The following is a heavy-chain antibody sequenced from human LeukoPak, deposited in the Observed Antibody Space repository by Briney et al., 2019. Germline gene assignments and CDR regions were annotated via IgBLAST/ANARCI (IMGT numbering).Heavy chain of an antibody. CDR3: ARAKSNDGGYYRKHFDY. D-gene: IGHD3-22*01. Sequence: ASVKVSCKASGYTFTSYGISWVRQAPGQGLEWMGWISAYNGNTNYAQKLQGRVTMTTDTSTSTAYMELRSLRSDDTAVYYCARAKSNDGGYYRKHFDYWGQGTLVTVSS. V-gene: IGHV1-18*01. CDR1: GYTFTSYG. CDR2: ISAYNGNT. J-gene: IGHJ4*02.